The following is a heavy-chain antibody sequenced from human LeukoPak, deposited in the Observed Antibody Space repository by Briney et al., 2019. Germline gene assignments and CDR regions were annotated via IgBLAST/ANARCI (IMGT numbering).Heavy chain of an antibody. Sequence: SVKVSCKASGFTFTSSAVQWVRQARGQRLEWIGWIVVGSGNANYAQKFQERVTITRDMSTSTAYMELSSLRSEDTAAYYCAADRLTTVTSYYYYDMDVWGQGTTVTVSS. D-gene: IGHD4-17*01. V-gene: IGHV1-58*01. CDR2: IVVGSGNA. CDR1: GFTFTSSA. CDR3: AADRLTTVTSYYYYDMDV. J-gene: IGHJ6*02.